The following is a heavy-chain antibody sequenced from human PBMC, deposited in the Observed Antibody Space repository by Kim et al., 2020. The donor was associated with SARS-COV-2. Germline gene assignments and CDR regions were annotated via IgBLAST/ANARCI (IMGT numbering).Heavy chain of an antibody. D-gene: IGHD3-3*01. CDR1: GFTFSSYG. V-gene: IGHV3-30*03. CDR2: TSYDGSNE. CDR3: ARDFDFWGAYSDPYYDFFGMDV. Sequence: GGSLRLSCAASGFTFSSYGMHWVRQAPGKGLEWVAVTSYDGSNEYYAESVKGRFTISRDNSKNTMYLQMNSLRPEDTAVYYCARDFDFWGAYSDPYYDFFGMDVWGQGTTVTVSS. J-gene: IGHJ6*02.